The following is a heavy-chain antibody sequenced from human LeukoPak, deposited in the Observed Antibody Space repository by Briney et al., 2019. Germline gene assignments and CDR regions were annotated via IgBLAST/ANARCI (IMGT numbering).Heavy chain of an antibody. D-gene: IGHD6-13*01. CDR1: GYTFTGYD. CDR3: ARLASSSWPLYYYYGMGV. V-gene: IGHV1-8*01. CDR2: MNPNSANT. J-gene: IGHJ6*02. Sequence: GASVKVSCKASGYTFTGYDINWVRQATGQGVEWMGWMNPNSANTGYAQKFQGRVTMTRNTSISTAYMELSSLRSEDTAVYYCARLASSSWPLYYYYGMGVWGQGTTVTVSS.